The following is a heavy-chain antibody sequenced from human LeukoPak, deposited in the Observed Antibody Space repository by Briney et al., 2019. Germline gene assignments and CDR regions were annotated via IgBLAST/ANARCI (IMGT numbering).Heavy chain of an antibody. D-gene: IGHD3-22*01. CDR2: IYYTGTT. J-gene: IGHJ3*02. CDR3: ARVPYREVYYYDSSRPFDI. Sequence: SETLSLTCTVSGGSINSYYWSWIRQPPGKGLEWIGYIYYTGTTNYNPSLKSRVTISLDTSKNQFSLKLSSVTAADTAVYYCARVPYREVYYYDSSRPFDIWGQGTMVTVSS. V-gene: IGHV4-59*01. CDR1: GGSINSYY.